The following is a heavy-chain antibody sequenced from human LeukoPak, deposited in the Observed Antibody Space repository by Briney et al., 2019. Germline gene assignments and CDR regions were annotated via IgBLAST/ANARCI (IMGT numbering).Heavy chain of an antibody. Sequence: PGGSLRLSCAASGFTFSSYSMNWVRQAPGKGLEWVSSISSRSGYIYYADSVKGRFTISRDNAKNSLYLQMNSLRAEDTAVYYCASGTTGAAAGGGVDYWGQGTLVTVSS. CDR2: ISSRSGYI. V-gene: IGHV3-21*01. CDR1: GFTFSSYS. J-gene: IGHJ4*02. CDR3: ASGTTGAAAGGGVDY. D-gene: IGHD6-13*01.